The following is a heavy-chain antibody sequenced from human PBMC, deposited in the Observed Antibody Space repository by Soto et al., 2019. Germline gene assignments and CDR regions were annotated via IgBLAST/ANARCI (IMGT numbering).Heavy chain of an antibody. J-gene: IGHJ6*03. CDR3: AREFGVGSRPRVYYYYDLDV. Sequence: LSCAASGFTFSSYGMHWVRQAPGKGLEWVAAIWYDGSNKYYADSVKGRFTISRDNSKNTVYLQMNSLRAEDTAVYYCAREFGVGSRPRVYYYYDLDVWGKGTTVTVSS. CDR1: GFTFSSYG. V-gene: IGHV3-33*01. D-gene: IGHD3-3*01. CDR2: IWYDGSNK.